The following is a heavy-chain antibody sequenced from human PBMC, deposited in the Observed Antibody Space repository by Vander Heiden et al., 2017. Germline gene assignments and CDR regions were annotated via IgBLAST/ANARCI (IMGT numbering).Heavy chain of an antibody. V-gene: IGHV1-18*01. CDR3: ARESSSGRGAHWFDP. J-gene: IGHJ5*02. Sequence: QAQLVQSVAEVKNPGASVKVSCTAAGYTFSTDGISRVRQAPGQGPEWMGWISGYNGNKKYAQKLQGRITVTIDSSTDTAYMELRSLKSDDTAVYYCARESSSGRGAHWFDPWGQGTLVTVSS. D-gene: IGHD6-25*01. CDR1: GYTFSTDG. CDR2: ISGYNGNK.